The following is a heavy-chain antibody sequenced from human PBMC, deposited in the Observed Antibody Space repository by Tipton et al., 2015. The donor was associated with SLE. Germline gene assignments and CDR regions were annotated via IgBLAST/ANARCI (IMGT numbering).Heavy chain of an antibody. J-gene: IGHJ4*02. CDR3: VRDLWDPGDY. D-gene: IGHD1-26*01. CDR2: INGDESST. CDR1: GFTFSDYW. Sequence: SLRLSCAASGFTFSDYWMHWVRQAPGKGLVWVSRINGDESSTSYADSVRGRFIISRDNAKNTLYLQMNSLRAEDTAVYYCVRDLWDPGDYWGQGTLVTVSS. V-gene: IGHV3-74*01.